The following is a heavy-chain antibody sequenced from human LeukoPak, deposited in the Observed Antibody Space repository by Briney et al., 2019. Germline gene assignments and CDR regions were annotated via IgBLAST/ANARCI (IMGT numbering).Heavy chain of an antibody. D-gene: IGHD2-15*01. CDR2: INGSGGSA. J-gene: IGHJ5*02. CDR3: AKGDVVVVAATPSWFDP. CDR1: GFTFSSYA. Sequence: PGGSLRLSCAASGFTFSSYAMSWVRQAPGKGLEWVSPINGSGGSAYYADSVKGRFTISRDNSKNTLYLQMNSLRAEDTAVYYCAKGDVVVVAATPSWFDPWGQGTLVTVSS. V-gene: IGHV3-23*01.